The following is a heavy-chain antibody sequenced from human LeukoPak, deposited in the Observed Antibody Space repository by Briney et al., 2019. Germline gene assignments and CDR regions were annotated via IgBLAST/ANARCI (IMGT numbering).Heavy chain of an antibody. CDR2: IYYSGST. V-gene: IGHV4-39*01. J-gene: IGHJ6*03. CDR3: ARQARSNSWKHKYYYYYYMDV. Sequence: SETLSLTCTVSGGSISSSSYYWGWIRQPPGKGLEWIGSIYYSGSTYYNPSLKSRVSISVHTSKNQFSLKLSSVTAADTAVYYCARQARSNSWKHKYYYYYYMDVWGKGTTVTISS. D-gene: IGHD1-1*01. CDR1: GGSISSSSYY.